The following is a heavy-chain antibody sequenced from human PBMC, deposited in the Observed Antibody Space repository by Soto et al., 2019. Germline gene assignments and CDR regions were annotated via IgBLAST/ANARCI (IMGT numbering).Heavy chain of an antibody. CDR1: GFTFSSNG. D-gene: IGHD6-19*01. CDR2: ISYDGTNK. CDR3: ATEPSKGLVVAGIDY. V-gene: IGHV3-30*03. Sequence: QVQLVESGGGVVQPGRSLRLSCAASGFTFSSNGMHWVRQAPGKGLEWVAVISYDGTNKYYADSVKGRFTISRDNSKNSLYRQMSSMRADDTAVYYCATEPSKGLVVAGIDYWRQGTLVTVSS. J-gene: IGHJ4*02.